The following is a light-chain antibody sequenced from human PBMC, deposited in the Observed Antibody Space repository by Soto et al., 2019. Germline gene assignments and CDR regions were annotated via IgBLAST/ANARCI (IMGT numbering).Light chain of an antibody. CDR2: EVS. CDR1: SSDVGNYKY. Sequence: QSALTQPASVSGSPGQSITISCTGTSSDVGNYKYVSWYQQPPGKAPKLMIYEVSNRPSGVSNRFSGSKSGNTASLTISRLQAEDETDYYCFSYTSSGTYVFGTGTKVTVL. J-gene: IGLJ1*01. V-gene: IGLV2-14*01. CDR3: FSYTSSGTYV.